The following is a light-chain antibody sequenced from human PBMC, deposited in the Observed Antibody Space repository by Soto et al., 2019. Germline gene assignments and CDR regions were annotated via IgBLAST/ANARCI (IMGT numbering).Light chain of an antibody. J-gene: IGLJ1*01. Sequence: QSVLTQAASVSGSPGQSITISCTGTSSDVGSYNLVSWYQQHPGKAPKVMIYEVSKRPSGVSNRFPGSKSGNTASLTISGLQAEDEADYYCCSYAGSSTPLIFGTGTKVTVL. CDR2: EVS. V-gene: IGLV2-23*02. CDR3: CSYAGSSTPLI. CDR1: SSDVGSYNL.